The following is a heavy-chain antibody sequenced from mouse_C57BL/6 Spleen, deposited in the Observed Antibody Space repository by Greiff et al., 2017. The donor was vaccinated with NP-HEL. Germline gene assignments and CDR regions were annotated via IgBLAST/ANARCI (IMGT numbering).Heavy chain of an antibody. V-gene: IGHV1-5*01. CDR2: IYPGNSDT. CDR1: GYTFTSYW. J-gene: IGHJ1*03. D-gene: IGHD1-1*01. CDR3: TRYSGSSYDWYCDV. Sequence: EVQLQQSGTVLARPGASVKMSCKTSGYTFTSYWMHWVKQRPGQGLEWIGAIYPGNSDTSYNQKFKGKAKLTAVTSASTAYMELSSLTNEDSAVYYCTRYSGSSYDWYCDVWGTGTTVTVSS.